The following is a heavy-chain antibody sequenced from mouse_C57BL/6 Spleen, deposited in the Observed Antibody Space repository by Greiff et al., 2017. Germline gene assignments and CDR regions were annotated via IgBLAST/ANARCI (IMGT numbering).Heavy chain of an antibody. Sequence: PQESGAELVKPGASVKISCKASGHAFSSYWMNWVKQRPGKGLEGNGQIYPGDGDTNYNGKFKGKATLAADKSSSTAYMQLSSLTSEDSAVYFCATTTVVGAMDYWGQGTSVTVSS. J-gene: IGHJ4*01. CDR2: IYPGDGDT. CDR1: GHAFSSYW. V-gene: IGHV1-80*01. CDR3: ATTTVVGAMDY. D-gene: IGHD1-1*01.